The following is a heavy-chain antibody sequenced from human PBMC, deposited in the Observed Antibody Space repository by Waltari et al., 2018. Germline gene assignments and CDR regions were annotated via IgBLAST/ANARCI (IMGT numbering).Heavy chain of an antibody. CDR1: GGSISSGGYY. CDR3: ARDADYNWGWQDPEDLRPKLDAFDI. Sequence: QVQLQESGPGLVKPSQTLSLTCTVSGGSISSGGYYWSWIRQHPGNGLEWIGYIYYSGSTYYNPSLKSRVTISVDTSKNQFSLKLSSVTAADTAVYYCARDADYNWGWQDPEDLRPKLDAFDIWGQGTMVTVSS. D-gene: IGHD1-1*01. CDR2: IYYSGST. V-gene: IGHV4-31*03. J-gene: IGHJ3*02.